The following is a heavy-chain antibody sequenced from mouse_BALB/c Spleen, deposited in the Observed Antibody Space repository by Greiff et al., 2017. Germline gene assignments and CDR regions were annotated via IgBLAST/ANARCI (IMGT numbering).Heavy chain of an antibody. V-gene: IGHV2-6-7*01. CDR1: GFSLTGYG. CDR3: ARGTTVVESAMDY. CDR2: IWGDGST. D-gene: IGHD1-1*01. Sequence: QVQLQQSGPGLVAPSQSLSITCTVSGFSLTGYGVNWVRQPPGKGLEWLGMIWGDGSTDYNSALKSRLSISKDNSKSQVFLKMNSLQTDDTARYYCARGTTVVESAMDYWGQGTSVTVSS. J-gene: IGHJ4*01.